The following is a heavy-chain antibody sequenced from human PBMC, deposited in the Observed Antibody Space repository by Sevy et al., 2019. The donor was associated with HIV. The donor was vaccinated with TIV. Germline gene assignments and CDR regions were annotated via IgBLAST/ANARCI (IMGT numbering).Heavy chain of an antibody. V-gene: IGHV3-33*01. D-gene: IGHD3-22*01. CDR3: ARGGYYYDNAAYYALDS. J-gene: IGHJ4*02. CDR2: IWSDGRFG. Sequence: GGSLRLSCAATGFTFRNYAMHWVRQAPGKGMEWVAIIWSDGRFGHLGDSVKGRFTISRDNSKNTLYLQMNNVRVEDTAVYYCARGGYYYDNAAYYALDSWGQGTLVTVSS. CDR1: GFTFRNYA.